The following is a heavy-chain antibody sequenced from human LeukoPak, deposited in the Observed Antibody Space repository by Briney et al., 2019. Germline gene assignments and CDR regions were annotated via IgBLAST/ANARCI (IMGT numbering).Heavy chain of an antibody. J-gene: IGHJ6*03. CDR2: IRYDGSNK. V-gene: IGHV3-30*02. Sequence: GGSLRLSCAASGFTFSSYGMHWVRQAPGKGLEWVAFIRYDGSNKYYADSVKGRFTISRDNSENTLYLQMNSLRAEDTAVYYCAKVGYCSSTSCYKYYYYMDVWGKGTTVTVSS. D-gene: IGHD2-2*02. CDR3: AKVGYCSSTSCYKYYYYMDV. CDR1: GFTFSSYG.